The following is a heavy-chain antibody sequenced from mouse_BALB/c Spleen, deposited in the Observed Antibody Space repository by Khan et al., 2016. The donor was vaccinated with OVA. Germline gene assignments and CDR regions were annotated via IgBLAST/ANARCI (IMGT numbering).Heavy chain of an antibody. CDR1: GYTFSSYW. J-gene: IGHJ3*01. Sequence: QVQLQQSGAELMKPGASVKISCKATGYTFSSYWIEWVKQRPGHGLEWIGDILPGSGNTNYNEKFRGKATFTADTSSNTAYMQLSSLTSEASAVYYCARGGYGGFAYWGQGTLVTVSA. D-gene: IGHD2-2*01. V-gene: IGHV1-9*01. CDR2: ILPGSGNT. CDR3: ARGGYGGFAY.